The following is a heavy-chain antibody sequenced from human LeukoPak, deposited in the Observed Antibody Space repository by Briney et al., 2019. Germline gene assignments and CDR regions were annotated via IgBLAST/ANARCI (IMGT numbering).Heavy chain of an antibody. D-gene: IGHD6-13*01. CDR2: IYDSGST. V-gene: IGHV4-39*01. CDR3: ARLRIAAAGFDY. J-gene: IGHJ4*02. CDR1: GGSIRSSYYY. Sequence: SETLSLTCTVSGGSIRSSYYYWGWIRQPPGKGLEWIGSIYDSGSTYYNPSLKSRVTISVDTSKNQFSLKLSSVTAADTAVYYCARLRIAAAGFDYWGQGTLVTVSS.